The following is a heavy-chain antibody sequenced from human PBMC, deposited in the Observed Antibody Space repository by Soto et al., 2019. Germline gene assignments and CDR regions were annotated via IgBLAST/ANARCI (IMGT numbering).Heavy chain of an antibody. Sequence: QTGGSLRLSCAASGFTFSSYGMHWVRQAPGKGLEWVAVISYDGSNKYYADSVKGRFTISRDNSKNTLYLQMNSLRAEDTAVYYCAKAGGLLSVPTSPPDYWGQGTLVTVSS. J-gene: IGHJ4*02. V-gene: IGHV3-30*18. CDR3: AKAGGLLSVPTSPPDY. D-gene: IGHD2-15*01. CDR2: ISYDGSNK. CDR1: GFTFSSYG.